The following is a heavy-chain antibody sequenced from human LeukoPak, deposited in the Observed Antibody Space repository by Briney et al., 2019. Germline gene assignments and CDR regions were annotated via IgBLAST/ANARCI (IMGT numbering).Heavy chain of an antibody. V-gene: IGHV3-48*03. CDR3: ARETTAMVDDY. CDR2: ISSSGSTI. CDR1: GFTFSSYE. J-gene: IGHJ4*02. D-gene: IGHD5-18*01. Sequence: PGGSLRLSCAASGFTFSSYEMNWVRQAPGKGLEWVSYISSSGSTIYYADSVKGRFTISRDNAKNSLYLQMNSLRAEDTAVYYCARETTAMVDDYWGQGTLVTVSS.